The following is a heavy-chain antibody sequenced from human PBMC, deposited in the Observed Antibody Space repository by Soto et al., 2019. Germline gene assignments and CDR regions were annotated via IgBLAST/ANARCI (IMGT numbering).Heavy chain of an antibody. J-gene: IGHJ2*01. Sequence: QVQLVESGGGLVKLGGSLRLSCAASGFTFSDYYMSWIRQAPGKGLEWVSYINSSSTYTNYADSVKGRFTISRDNAKNSLYLPMNSLRAEDTAVYYCARVIAAAGGRRYFDLWGRGTLVTVSS. CDR1: GFTFSDYY. D-gene: IGHD6-13*01. V-gene: IGHV3-11*05. CDR2: INSSSTYT. CDR3: ARVIAAAGGRRYFDL.